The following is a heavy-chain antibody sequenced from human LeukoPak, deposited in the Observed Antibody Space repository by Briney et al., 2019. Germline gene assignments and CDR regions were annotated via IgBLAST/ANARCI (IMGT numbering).Heavy chain of an antibody. V-gene: IGHV1-69*05. Sequence: GSSVKVSCKASGGTFSSYAISWVRQAPGQGLEWMGGIIPIFGTANYAQKFQGRVTITTDESTSTAYMELSSLRSADTAVYYCATGTNYYYYMDVWGKGTTVTVSS. D-gene: IGHD1-14*01. CDR2: IIPIFGTA. CDR3: ATGTNYYYYMDV. J-gene: IGHJ6*03. CDR1: GGTFSSYA.